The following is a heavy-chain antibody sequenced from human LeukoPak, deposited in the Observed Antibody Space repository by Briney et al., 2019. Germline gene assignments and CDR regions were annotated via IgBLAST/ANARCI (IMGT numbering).Heavy chain of an antibody. J-gene: IGHJ4*02. CDR1: VYTFTRND. V-gene: IGHV1-46*01. D-gene: IGHD3-16*01. Sequence: ASETVSCKASVYTFTRNDLHWVRQPPGQGLEWMGISFPNPGNTNYAQKFQGRVTMTRDMSTSTVYMELSSLTSEDMAVYYCVREFSGGYFDYWGQGTLVTVSS. CDR3: VREFSGGYFDY. CDR2: SFPNPGNT.